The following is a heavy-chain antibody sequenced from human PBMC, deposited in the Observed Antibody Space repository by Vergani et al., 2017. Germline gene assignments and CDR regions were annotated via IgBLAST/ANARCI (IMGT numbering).Heavy chain of an antibody. CDR3: ARRSPDYYGSGSHFDY. D-gene: IGHD3-10*01. CDR1: GGTFSSYA. J-gene: IGHJ4*02. V-gene: IGHV1-69*01. CDR2: IIPIFGTA. Sequence: QLVQSGPEVKKPGSSVKVSCKASGGTFSSYAINWVRQAPGQGLEWMGGIIPIFGTANYAQKFQGRVTITADESTSTAYMELSSLRSEDTAVYYCARRSPDYYGSGSHFDYWGQGTLVTVSS.